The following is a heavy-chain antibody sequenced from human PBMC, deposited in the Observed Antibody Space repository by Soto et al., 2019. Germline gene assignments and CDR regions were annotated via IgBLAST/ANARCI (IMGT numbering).Heavy chain of an antibody. CDR1: GYSFTSYA. CDR2: LNVGNGNT. V-gene: IGHV1-3*01. CDR3: ARSRAYGDYATSDGPYFDY. J-gene: IGHJ4*02. Sequence: ASVKVSCKASGYSFTSYAIHWLRQAPGQRPEWMGWLNVGNGNTLYSQEFQGRVTFTRDTFASTAYMELTSLRSEDTAVFYCARSRAYGDYATSDGPYFDYWGQGTLVTVSS. D-gene: IGHD4-17*01.